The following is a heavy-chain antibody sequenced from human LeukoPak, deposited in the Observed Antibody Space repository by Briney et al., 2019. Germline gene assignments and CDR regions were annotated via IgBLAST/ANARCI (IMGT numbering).Heavy chain of an antibody. J-gene: IGHJ4*02. D-gene: IGHD1-26*01. V-gene: IGHV3-9*01. CDR1: GFTFDDYA. CDR3: AKGGEKWEY. CDR2: ISWNSGSI. Sequence: GGSLRLSCAASGFTFDDYAMHWVRQAPGKGLEWVSGISWNSGSIGYADSVKGRFTISRDNAKNSLYLQMNSLRAEDTALYYCAKGGEKWEYWGQGTLVTVSS.